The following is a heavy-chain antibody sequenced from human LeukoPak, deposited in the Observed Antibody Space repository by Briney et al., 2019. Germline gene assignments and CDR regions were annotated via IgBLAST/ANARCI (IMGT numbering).Heavy chain of an antibody. CDR3: ARVRYFDWLLSPDAFDI. CDR1: GGSISSGSYY. V-gene: IGHV4-31*03. Sequence: KPSQTLSLTCTVSGGSISSGSYYWSWIRQHPGKGLEWIGYIYYSGSTYYNPSLKSRVTISVDTSKNQFSLKLSSVTAADTAVYYCARVRYFDWLLSPDAFDIWGQGTMVTVSS. J-gene: IGHJ3*02. D-gene: IGHD3-9*01. CDR2: IYYSGST.